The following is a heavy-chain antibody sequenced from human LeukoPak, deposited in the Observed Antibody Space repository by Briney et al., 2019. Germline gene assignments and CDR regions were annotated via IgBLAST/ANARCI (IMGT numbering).Heavy chain of an antibody. CDR3: ARGGYCSSTSCYPYYFDY. V-gene: IGHV4-61*01. CDR2: IYYSGST. J-gene: IGHJ4*02. D-gene: IGHD2-2*01. Sequence: SETLSLTCTVSGGSVSSGSYYWSWIRQPPGKGLEWIGYIYYSGSTNYNPSLKSRVTISVDTPKNQFSLKLSSVTAADTAVYYCARGGYCSSTSCYPYYFDYWGQGTLVTVSS. CDR1: GGSVSSGSYY.